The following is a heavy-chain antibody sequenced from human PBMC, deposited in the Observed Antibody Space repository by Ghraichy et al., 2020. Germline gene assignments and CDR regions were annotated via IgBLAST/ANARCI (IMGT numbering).Heavy chain of an antibody. CDR2: ISGSGGST. D-gene: IGHD6-19*01. V-gene: IGHV3-23*01. J-gene: IGHJ4*02. Sequence: GGSLRLSCAASGITFSTYAMNWVRQAPGKGLEWVSTISGSGGSTYSADSVKGRFTISRDNSKNTLFLQMNSLRAEDTAVYYCAQGSYSGGWYYFDYWGQGTLVTVSS. CDR3: AQGSYSGGWYYFDY. CDR1: GITFSTYA.